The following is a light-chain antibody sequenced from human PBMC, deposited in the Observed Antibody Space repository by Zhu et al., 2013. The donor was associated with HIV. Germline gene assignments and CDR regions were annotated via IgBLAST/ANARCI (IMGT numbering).Light chain of an antibody. Sequence: EIVMTQSPGTLSVSPGGRATLSCRASQSVNSNLAWYQQTPGRAPRLLVHDASMRATGVPARFIGSGSGTQFTLTIDSLQSEDFAVYLCLQYNNWPPITFGQGTRLEI. CDR1: QSVNSN. V-gene: IGKV3-15*01. CDR2: DAS. J-gene: IGKJ5*01. CDR3: LQYNNWPPIT.